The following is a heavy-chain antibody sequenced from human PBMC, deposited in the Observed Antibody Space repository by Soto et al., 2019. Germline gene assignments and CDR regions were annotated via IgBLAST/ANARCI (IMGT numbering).Heavy chain of an antibody. CDR2: INPNSGGT. Sequence: ASVRVSCKASGYTFTGYYMHWVRQAPGQGLEWMGWINPNSGGTNYAQKFQGWVTMTRDTSISTAYMELSRLRSDDTAVYYCAREALGPLLEGSNYYHYGMDVWGQGTTVTVSS. D-gene: IGHD3-3*01. CDR3: AREALGPLLEGSNYYHYGMDV. CDR1: GYTFTGYY. V-gene: IGHV1-2*04. J-gene: IGHJ6*02.